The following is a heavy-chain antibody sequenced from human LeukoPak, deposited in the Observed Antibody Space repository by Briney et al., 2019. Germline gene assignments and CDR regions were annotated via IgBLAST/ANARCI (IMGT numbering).Heavy chain of an antibody. V-gene: IGHV4-39*01. CDR2: IYYSGST. CDR1: SGSISSSSYY. Sequence: PSETLSLTCTVSSGSISSSSYYWGWIRQPPGKGLEWIGSIYYSGSTYYNPSLKSRVTISVDTSKNQFSLKLSSVTAADTAVYYCARPYDYIWGSYRYRANDAFDIWGQGTMVTVSS. J-gene: IGHJ3*02. CDR3: ARPYDYIWGSYRYRANDAFDI. D-gene: IGHD3-16*02.